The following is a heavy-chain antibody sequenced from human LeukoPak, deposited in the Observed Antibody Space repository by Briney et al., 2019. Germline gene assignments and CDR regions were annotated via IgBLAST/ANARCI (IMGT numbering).Heavy chain of an antibody. CDR3: AKTRPLDSSSWTHGDY. CDR1: GFTFSSYA. D-gene: IGHD6-13*01. V-gene: IGHV3-23*01. J-gene: IGHJ4*02. CDR2: ISGSGDST. Sequence: WGSLRLSCAAPGFTFSSYAMSWVRQAPGKGLEWVSAISGSGDSTYYGDSVKGRFTISRDNSKNTLYLRMNSLRAEDTAVYYCAKTRPLDSSSWTHGDYWGQGTLVTVSS.